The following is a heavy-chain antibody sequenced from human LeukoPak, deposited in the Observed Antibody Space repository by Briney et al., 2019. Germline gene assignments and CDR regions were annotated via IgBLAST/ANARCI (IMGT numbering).Heavy chain of an antibody. Sequence: GGSLRLACVASGFTFSGCWMRWVRQAPGKGLECVANMNQDGSEKYVDSVKGRFTISRDNAKNSLALQMNSLRAEDTAVYYCARVRGSFSLDYWGQGTLVSVSS. D-gene: IGHD1-26*01. V-gene: IGHV3-7*01. CDR3: ARVRGSFSLDY. J-gene: IGHJ4*02. CDR1: GFTFSGCW. CDR2: MNQDGSEK.